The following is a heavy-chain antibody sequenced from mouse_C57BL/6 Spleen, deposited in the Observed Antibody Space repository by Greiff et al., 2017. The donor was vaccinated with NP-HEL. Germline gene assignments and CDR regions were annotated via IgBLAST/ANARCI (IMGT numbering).Heavy chain of an antibody. CDR1: GFNIKDYY. CDR2: IDPEDGDT. V-gene: IGHV14-1*01. D-gene: IGHD1-1*01. CDR3: TTDRATVDWFAY. J-gene: IGHJ3*01. Sequence: EVQLQQSGAELVRPGASVKLSCTASGFNIKDYYMHWVKQRPEQGLEWIGRIDPEDGDTEYAPKFQGKATMTADTSSNTAYLQLSSLTSEDTAVYYCTTDRATVDWFAYWGQGTLVTVSA.